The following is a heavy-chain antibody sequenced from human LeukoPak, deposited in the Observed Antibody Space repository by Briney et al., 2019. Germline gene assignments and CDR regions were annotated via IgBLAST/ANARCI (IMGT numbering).Heavy chain of an antibody. D-gene: IGHD6-13*01. J-gene: IGHJ3*02. CDR3: ARARATISSSWYEDAFDI. Sequence: PSQTLSLTCTVSGGSITNDNYFWSWIRQYPGKGLEWIGYIYYSGSTNYNPSLKSRVTISVDTSKNQFSLKLSSVTAADTAVYYCARARATISSSWYEDAFDIWGQGTMVTVSS. CDR1: GGSITNDNYF. V-gene: IGHV4-30-4*08. CDR2: IYYSGST.